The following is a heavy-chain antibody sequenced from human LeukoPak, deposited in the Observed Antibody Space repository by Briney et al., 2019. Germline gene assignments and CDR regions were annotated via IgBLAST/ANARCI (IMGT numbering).Heavy chain of an antibody. J-gene: IGHJ4*02. D-gene: IGHD3-10*01. V-gene: IGHV4-59*11. CDR3: ARNYYGSGSHGPEYYFDY. Sequence: SETLSLTCTVSGGSISSHYWSWIRQPPGKGLEWIVYIYYSGSTNYNPSLKSRVTISVDTSKNQFSLKLSSVTAADTAVYYCARNYYGSGSHGPEYYFDYWGQGTLVTVSS. CDR2: IYYSGST. CDR1: GGSISSHY.